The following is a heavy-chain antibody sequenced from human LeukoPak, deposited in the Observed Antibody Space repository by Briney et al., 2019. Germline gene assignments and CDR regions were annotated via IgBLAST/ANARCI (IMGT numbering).Heavy chain of an antibody. V-gene: IGHV4-39*01. CDR2: IYYSGST. CDR3: ARRYSSSWYSFYY. D-gene: IGHD6-13*01. J-gene: IGHJ4*02. CDR1: GGSISSYY. Sequence: PSETLSLTCTVSGGSISSYYWGWIRQPPGKGLEWIGSIYYSGSTYYNPSLKSRVTISVDTSKNQFSLKLSSVTAADTAVYYCARRYSSSWYSFYYWGQGTLVTVSS.